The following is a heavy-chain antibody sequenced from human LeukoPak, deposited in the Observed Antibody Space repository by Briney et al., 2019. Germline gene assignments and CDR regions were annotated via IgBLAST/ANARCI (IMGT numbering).Heavy chain of an antibody. J-gene: IGHJ4*02. CDR1: GGSISSSSHY. Sequence: SETVSLTCIVSGGSISSSSHYWGWIRQPPGKGLEWIGSLYYSGSTYYSPSLKSRVTISVDTSKNQFSLKRRSVTAADTAVYHCARHWAYCSGGTWYSFDDWGQGTLVTVSS. CDR3: ARHWAYCSGGTWYSFDD. CDR2: LYYSGST. V-gene: IGHV4-39*01. D-gene: IGHD2-15*01.